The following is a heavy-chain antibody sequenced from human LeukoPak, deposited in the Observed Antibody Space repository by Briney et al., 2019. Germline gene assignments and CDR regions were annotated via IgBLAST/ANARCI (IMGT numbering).Heavy chain of an antibody. Sequence: HPGGSLRLSCAASGFTFSSYGMHWVRQAPGKGLEWVAVISYDGSNKYYADSVKGRFTISRDNSKNTLYLQMNSLRAEDTAVYYCANGYSSGWYADFDYWGQGTLVTVSS. CDR1: GFTFSSYG. D-gene: IGHD6-19*01. CDR3: ANGYSSGWYADFDY. J-gene: IGHJ4*02. CDR2: ISYDGSNK. V-gene: IGHV3-30*18.